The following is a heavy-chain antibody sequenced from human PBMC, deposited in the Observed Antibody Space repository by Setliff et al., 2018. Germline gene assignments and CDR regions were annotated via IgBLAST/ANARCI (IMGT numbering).Heavy chain of an antibody. CDR2: INHSGGT. J-gene: IGHJ6*03. CDR3: ARMSGFQYIDV. D-gene: IGHD3-3*01. Sequence: KTSETLSLTCTVSGGSVSDSTYYWSWIRQPPGKGLESIGDINHSGGTNYNPSLKSRVTISVDTSKNQFSLKVTSVTAADTSVYFCARMSGFQYIDVWDKGTTVTVSS. V-gene: IGHV4-39*07. CDR1: GGSVSDSTYY.